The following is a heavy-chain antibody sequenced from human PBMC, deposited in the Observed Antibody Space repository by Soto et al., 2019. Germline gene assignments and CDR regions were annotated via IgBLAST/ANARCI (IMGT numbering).Heavy chain of an antibody. CDR3: ARRWGADFDY. Sequence: QVQLPESGPGLVKPSETLSLTCTVSGGSISSYYWSWIRQPPGKGLEWIGYIYYSGSTNYNPSLKRRVTISVDTSNNRFSLKLSSVSAADTAVYYCARRWGADFDYWGQGTLVTVYS. D-gene: IGHD1-26*01. CDR1: GGSISSYY. J-gene: IGHJ4*02. V-gene: IGHV4-59*08. CDR2: IYYSGST.